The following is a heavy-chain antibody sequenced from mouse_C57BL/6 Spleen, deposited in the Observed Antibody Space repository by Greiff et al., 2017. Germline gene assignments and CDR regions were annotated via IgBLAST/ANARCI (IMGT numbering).Heavy chain of an antibody. Sequence: DVQLQESGPELVKPGASVKISCKASGYSFTGYYMNWVKQSPEKSLEWIGEINPSTGGTTYNQKFKAKATLTVDKSSSTAYMQLKRLTSEDSAVXYCARFYDYDSYYAMDYWGQGTSVTVSS. CDR1: GYSFTGYY. D-gene: IGHD2-4*01. V-gene: IGHV1-42*01. J-gene: IGHJ4*01. CDR3: ARFYDYDSYYAMDY. CDR2: INPSTGGT.